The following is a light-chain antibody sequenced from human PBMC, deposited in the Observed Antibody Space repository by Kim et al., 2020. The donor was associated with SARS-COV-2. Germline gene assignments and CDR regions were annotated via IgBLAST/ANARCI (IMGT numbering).Light chain of an antibody. Sequence: DIVLTQSPATLSLSPGERATLSCRASQSVSSSLAWYQQKPGQAPRLLIYDASNRATGIPARFSGSGSGTDFTLTISSLEAEDSAVYYCQQRSNWPLTFGGGTKVDIK. J-gene: IGKJ4*01. CDR2: DAS. CDR3: QQRSNWPLT. CDR1: QSVSSS. V-gene: IGKV3-11*01.